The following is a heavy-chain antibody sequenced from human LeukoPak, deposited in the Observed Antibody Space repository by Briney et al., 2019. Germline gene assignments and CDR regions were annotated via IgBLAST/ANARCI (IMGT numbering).Heavy chain of an antibody. D-gene: IGHD6-19*01. CDR1: GFPFSSYA. V-gene: IGHV3-23*01. CDR2: ISGSGGDT. Sequence: GGSLRLSCAASGFPFSSYAMSWVRQAPGKGLEWVSVISGSGGDTYCADSVKGRFTISRDNSKNTLYLQMNSLRAEDTAVYYCAKGVKGGWYYFDYWGQGTLVTVSS. J-gene: IGHJ4*02. CDR3: AKGVKGGWYYFDY.